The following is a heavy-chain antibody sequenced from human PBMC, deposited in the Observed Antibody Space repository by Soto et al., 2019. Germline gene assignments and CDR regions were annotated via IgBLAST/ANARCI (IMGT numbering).Heavy chain of an antibody. V-gene: IGHV4-39*01. Sequence: SETLSLTCTVSGGSISSGGYYWSWIRQHPGKGLEWIGYIYYSGSTYYNPSLKSRVTLSVDTSKNQFSLRLTSVTAEDTAVYYCARHEGNGNVWPLDYWGQGILVTVSS. CDR2: IYYSGST. CDR3: ARHEGNGNVWPLDY. D-gene: IGHD2-8*01. J-gene: IGHJ4*02. CDR1: GGSISSGGYY.